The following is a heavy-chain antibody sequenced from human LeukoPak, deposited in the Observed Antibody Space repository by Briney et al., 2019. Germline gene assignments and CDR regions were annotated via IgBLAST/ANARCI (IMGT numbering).Heavy chain of an antibody. CDR3: ARGDSSSYEHDAFDI. D-gene: IGHD3-22*01. V-gene: IGHV1-2*06. Sequence: ASVKVSCKASGYTFTGYYMHWVRQAPGQGLEWMGRINPNSGGTNYAQKFQGRVTMTRDTSISTAYMELSRLRSDDTAVYYCARGDSSSYEHDAFDIWGQGTMVTVSS. J-gene: IGHJ3*02. CDR2: INPNSGGT. CDR1: GYTFTGYY.